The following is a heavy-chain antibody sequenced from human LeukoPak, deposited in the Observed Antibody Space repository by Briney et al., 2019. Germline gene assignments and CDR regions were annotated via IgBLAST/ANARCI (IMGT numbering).Heavy chain of an antibody. J-gene: IGHJ4*02. CDR2: IRSKANSYAT. D-gene: IGHD5-12*01. CDR3: TRPYVDIVARTGDDY. Sequence: GGSLRLSCAASGFTFSGSAMHWVRQASGKGLEWVGRIRSKANSYATAYAASVKGRFTISRDDSKNTAYLQMNSLKTEDTAVYYCTRPYVDIVARTGDDYWGQGTLVTVSS. CDR1: GFTFSGSA. V-gene: IGHV3-73*01.